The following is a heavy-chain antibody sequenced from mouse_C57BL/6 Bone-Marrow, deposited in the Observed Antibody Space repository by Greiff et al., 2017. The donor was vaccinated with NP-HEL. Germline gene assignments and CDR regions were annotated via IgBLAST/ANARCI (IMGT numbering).Heavy chain of an antibody. D-gene: IGHD2-12*01. J-gene: IGHJ3*01. Sequence: VQLQESGAELVKPGASVKISCKASGYAFSSYWMNWVKQRPGKGLEWIGQIYPGDGDTNYNGKFKGKATLTADKSSSTAYMQLSSLTSEDSAVYFCARLERLAWCAYWGQGTLVTVSA. CDR3: ARLERLAWCAY. V-gene: IGHV1-80*01. CDR2: IYPGDGDT. CDR1: GYAFSSYW.